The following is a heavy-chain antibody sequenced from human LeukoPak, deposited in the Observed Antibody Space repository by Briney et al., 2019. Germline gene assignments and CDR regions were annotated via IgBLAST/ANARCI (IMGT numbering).Heavy chain of an antibody. V-gene: IGHV1-8*03. CDR2: MNPNSGNT. CDR1: GYTFTSYD. Sequence: GESLKISCKASGYTFTSYDINWVRPATGQGLEWMGWMNPNSGNTGYAQKFQGRVTITRNTSVSTAYMELSSLRSEDTAEYYCAREAPDGTAVDYWGQGTLVTVSS. J-gene: IGHJ4*02. CDR3: AREAPDGTAVDY.